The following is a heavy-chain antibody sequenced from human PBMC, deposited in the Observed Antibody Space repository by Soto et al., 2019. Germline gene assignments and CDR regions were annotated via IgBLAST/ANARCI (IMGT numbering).Heavy chain of an antibody. D-gene: IGHD4-17*01. Sequence: SETLSLTCTVSGGSISSGGYYWSWIRQHPGKGLEWIGYIYYSGSTYYNPSLKSRVTISVDTSKNQFSLKLSSVTAADTAVYYCARARNDYGDPWGGDAFDIWGQGTMVTVSS. CDR2: IYYSGST. J-gene: IGHJ3*02. CDR3: ARARNDYGDPWGGDAFDI. CDR1: GGSISSGGYY. V-gene: IGHV4-31*03.